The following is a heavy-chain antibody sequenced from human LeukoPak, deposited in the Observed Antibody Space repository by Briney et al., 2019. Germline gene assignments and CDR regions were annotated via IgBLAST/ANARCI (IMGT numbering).Heavy chain of an antibody. Sequence: SETLSLTCTVYGGSFSGYYWSWIRQPPGKGLEWIGEINHSGSTNYNPSLKSRVTISVDTSKNQFSLKLSSVTAADTAVYYCARERYYDSSGFDYWGQGTLVTVSS. CDR2: INHSGST. D-gene: IGHD3-22*01. J-gene: IGHJ4*02. V-gene: IGHV4-34*01. CDR3: ARERYYDSSGFDY. CDR1: GGSFSGYY.